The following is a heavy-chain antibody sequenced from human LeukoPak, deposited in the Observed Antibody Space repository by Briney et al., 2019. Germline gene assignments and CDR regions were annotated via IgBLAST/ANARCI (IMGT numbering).Heavy chain of an antibody. J-gene: IGHJ4*02. CDR3: AADNQQITV. Sequence: EASVKVSCKTSGFTFTSSAMQWVRQVRGQRLEWIGWIVLGSGNTNYAQKFQGRVTITRDMSTSTAYMELNSLRSEDTAVYFCAADNQQITVWGQGTLVTVSS. D-gene: IGHD5-24*01. V-gene: IGHV1-58*02. CDR1: GFTFTSSA. CDR2: IVLGSGNT.